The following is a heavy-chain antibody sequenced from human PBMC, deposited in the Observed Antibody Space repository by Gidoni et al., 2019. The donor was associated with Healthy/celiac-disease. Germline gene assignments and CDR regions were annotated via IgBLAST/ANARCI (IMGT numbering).Heavy chain of an antibody. CDR3: ARDLSVVVPAAPIDY. CDR1: GFPFSDYY. CDR2: MSSSGSTI. D-gene: IGHD2-2*01. J-gene: IGHJ4*02. Sequence: QVQLVESGGGLVKPGGSLRLPCAASGFPFSDYYMSWIRQAPGKGLEWVSYMSSSGSTIYYADSVKGRFTISRDNAKNSLYLQMNSLRAEDTAVYYCARDLSVVVPAAPIDYWGQGTLVTVSS. V-gene: IGHV3-11*01.